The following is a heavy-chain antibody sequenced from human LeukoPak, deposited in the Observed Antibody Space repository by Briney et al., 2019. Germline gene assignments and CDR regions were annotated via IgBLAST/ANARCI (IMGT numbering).Heavy chain of an antibody. J-gene: IGHJ6*03. CDR2: IIPIFGTA. CDR1: GGTFSSYA. V-gene: IGHV1-69*01. D-gene: IGHD6-19*01. CDR3: ARGKSTGYSSGWYMMDYYYYMDV. Sequence: GASVKVSCKASGGTFSSYAISWVRQAPGQGLEWMGGIIPIFGTANYAQKFQGRVTITADESTSTAYMELSSLRSEDTAVYYCARGKSTGYSSGWYMMDYYYYMDVWGKGTTVTISS.